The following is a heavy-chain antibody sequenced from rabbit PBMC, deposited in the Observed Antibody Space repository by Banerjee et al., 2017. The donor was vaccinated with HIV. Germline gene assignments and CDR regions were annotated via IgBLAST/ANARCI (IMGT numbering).Heavy chain of an antibody. CDR2: INTSSGNT. CDR1: GFSLSSNYY. CDR3: ARSRGFAGYAYALDL. D-gene: IGHD6-1*01. Sequence: QEQLEESGGDLVKPEGSLTLTCTASGFSLSSNYYMCWVRQAPGKGLEWIACINTSSGNTVYASWAKGRFTISKTSSTTVTLQMTSLTAADTATYFCARSRGFAGYAYALDLWGPGTLVTVS. J-gene: IGHJ6*01. V-gene: IGHV1S45*01.